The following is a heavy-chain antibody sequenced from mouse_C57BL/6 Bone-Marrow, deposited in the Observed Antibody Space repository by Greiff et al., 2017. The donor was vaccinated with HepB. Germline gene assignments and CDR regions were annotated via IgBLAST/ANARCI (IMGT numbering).Heavy chain of an antibody. CDR1: GYTFTSYW. Sequence: QVQLQQPGAELVKPGASVKLSCKASGYTFTSYWMQWVKPRPGQGLEWIGEIDPSDSYTNSNQKFKGKATLTVDTSSSTAYMQLSSLTSEDSAVYYCARDSFAYWGQGTLVTVSA. V-gene: IGHV1-50*01. CDR2: IDPSDSYT. J-gene: IGHJ3*01. CDR3: ARDSFAY.